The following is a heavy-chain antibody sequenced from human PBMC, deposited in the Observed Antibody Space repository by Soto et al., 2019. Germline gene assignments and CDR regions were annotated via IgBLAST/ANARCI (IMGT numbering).Heavy chain of an antibody. CDR1: GYTFTSYG. V-gene: IGHV1-18*01. Sequence: QVPLVQSGPEVKKPGASVKVSCKASGYTFTSYGFSWVRQAPGKGLEWMGWISAHNGDTIYAQKFQDRITMTTDTATNRAYLELVCLKSSDTAVFYCARSSGTYPPSRYCYGLDVCGQGTTVTVSS. J-gene: IGHJ6*02. CDR2: ISAHNGDT. CDR3: ARSSGTYPPSRYCYGLDV. D-gene: IGHD1-26*01.